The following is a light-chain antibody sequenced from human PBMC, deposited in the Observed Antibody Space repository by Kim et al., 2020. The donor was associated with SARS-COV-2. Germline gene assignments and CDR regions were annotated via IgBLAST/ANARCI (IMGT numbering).Light chain of an antibody. CDR2: DVT. Sequence: QSALTQPASVSGSPGQSITISCTGASSDVGVYNYVSWYQQHPGKAPKLIIYDVTERPSGVSNRFSGSKSGNTVSLTISGLQAEDEADYYCSSYTSSSTRVFGGGTQLTVL. V-gene: IGLV2-14*03. J-gene: IGLJ2*01. CDR1: SSDVGVYNY. CDR3: SSYTSSSTRV.